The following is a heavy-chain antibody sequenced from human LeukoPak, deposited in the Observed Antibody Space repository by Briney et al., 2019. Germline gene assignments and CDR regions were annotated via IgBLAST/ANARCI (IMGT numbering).Heavy chain of an antibody. CDR3: ASDNGYCSGGSCYLLDY. D-gene: IGHD2-15*01. J-gene: IGHJ4*02. V-gene: IGHV1-69*05. Sequence: ASVKVSCKASGGTFSSYAISWVRQAPGQGLEWMGGIIPIFGTANYAQKFQGRVTITTDESTSTAYMELSSLRSEDTAVYYCASDNGYCSGGSCYLLDYWGQGTLVTVSS. CDR2: IIPIFGTA. CDR1: GGTFSSYA.